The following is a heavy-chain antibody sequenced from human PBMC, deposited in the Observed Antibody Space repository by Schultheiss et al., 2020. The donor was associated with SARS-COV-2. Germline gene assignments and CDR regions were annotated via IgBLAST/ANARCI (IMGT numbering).Heavy chain of an antibody. Sequence: SQTLSLTCPVSGGSISSYYWSWIRQPAGKGLEWIGRIYTSGSTNYNPSLKSRVTMSVDTSKNQFSLKLSSVTAADTAVYYCARGYGNYGPGWFDPWGQGTLGTGSS. CDR1: GGSISSYY. CDR2: IYTSGST. V-gene: IGHV4-4*07. CDR3: ARGYGNYGPGWFDP. D-gene: IGHD4-11*01. J-gene: IGHJ5*02.